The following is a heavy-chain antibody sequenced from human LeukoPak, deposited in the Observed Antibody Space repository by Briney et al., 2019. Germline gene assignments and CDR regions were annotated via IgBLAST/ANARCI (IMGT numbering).Heavy chain of an antibody. V-gene: IGHV3-33*08. D-gene: IGHD1-14*01. CDR1: GFTFSSYA. Sequence: GGSLRLSCAASGFTFSSYAMSWVRQTPGKGLEWVAVIAYDGSRAFYADSVKGRFTISRDNSKNTMSVQMDDLRAEDTAVYYCTRYNNDHFDYWGQGTLVTVSS. CDR2: IAYDGSRA. J-gene: IGHJ4*02. CDR3: TRYNNDHFDY.